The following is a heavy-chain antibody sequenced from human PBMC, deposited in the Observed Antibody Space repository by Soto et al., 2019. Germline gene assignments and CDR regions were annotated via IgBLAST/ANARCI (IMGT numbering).Heavy chain of an antibody. D-gene: IGHD2-15*01. J-gene: IGHJ5*02. CDR1: GVTLSDEP. CDR2: LLPIFGTT. Sequence: QVQLVQSGAEVKKPGSSVKVSCKASGVTLSDEPINWVRQAPGQGLEWMGGLLPIFGTTIYAPKFQGRLTITVDESTNTAYMDLSDLRPKDTAIFSCEREYCGYGTCNNWILNCLDPWGQGTMDNVSS. V-gene: IGHV1-69*01. CDR3: EREYCGYGTCNNWILNCLDP.